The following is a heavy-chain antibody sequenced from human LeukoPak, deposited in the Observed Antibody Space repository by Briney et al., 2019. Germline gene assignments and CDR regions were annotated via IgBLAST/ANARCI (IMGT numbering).Heavy chain of an antibody. Sequence: GGSLRLSCAASGFTFSSYGMHWVRQAPGEGLEWVAVIWYDGSNKYYADSVKGRFTISRDNSKNTLYLQMNSLRAEDTAVYYCARDLRQWELLGYWGQGTLVTVSS. CDR2: IWYDGSNK. V-gene: IGHV3-33*01. CDR1: GFTFSSYG. D-gene: IGHD1-26*01. J-gene: IGHJ4*02. CDR3: ARDLRQWELLGY.